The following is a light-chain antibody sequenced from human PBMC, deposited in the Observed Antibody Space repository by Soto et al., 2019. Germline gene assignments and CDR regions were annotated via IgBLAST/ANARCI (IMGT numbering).Light chain of an antibody. CDR3: STWDASLSGYV. CDR1: SSNIGSNY. CDR2: SDN. V-gene: IGLV1-47*02. J-gene: IGLJ1*01. Sequence: QSVVTQPPSASGTPGQKVTITCTGSSSNIGSNYVYWYQHLPGTAPKLLIFSDNERPSGVPERFSGSKSGTSASLAISGLRSEDEADYYCSTWDASLSGYVFGTGTKVTVL.